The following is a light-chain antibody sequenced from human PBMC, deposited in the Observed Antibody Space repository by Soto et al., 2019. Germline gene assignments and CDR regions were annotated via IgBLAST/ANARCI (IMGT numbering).Light chain of an antibody. CDR2: ANI. J-gene: IGLJ1*01. CDR3: QSYDSTLSARYV. CDR1: SSNIGAGYD. Sequence: QSALTQPPSVSGAPGQRVTISCTGSSSNIGAGYDVHWYQQRPGAAPKLLISANINRPSGVPDRFSGPKSGTSASLAITGLQADDEGDYYCQSYDSTLSARYVFGTGTKVTVL. V-gene: IGLV1-40*01.